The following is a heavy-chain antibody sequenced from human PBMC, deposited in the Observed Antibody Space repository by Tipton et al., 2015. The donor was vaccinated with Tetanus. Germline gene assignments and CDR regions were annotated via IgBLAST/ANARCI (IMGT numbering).Heavy chain of an antibody. J-gene: IGHJ5*02. D-gene: IGHD3-10*01. V-gene: IGHV4-39*01. Sequence: TLSLTCTVSGGSISDKKYYWGWIRQPPGRGLEWIASIYFEGSTYYSPSLKSRVTIAADRPQNVFSLNLTSVTAADTAVYYCPRHLYGYWFDPWGQGALVTVSS. CDR1: GGSISDKKYY. CDR3: PRHLYGYWFDP. CDR2: IYFEGST.